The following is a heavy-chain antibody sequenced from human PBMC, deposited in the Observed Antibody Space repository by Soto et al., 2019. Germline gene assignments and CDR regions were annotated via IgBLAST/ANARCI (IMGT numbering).Heavy chain of an antibody. D-gene: IGHD6-6*01. V-gene: IGHV3-21*01. J-gene: IGHJ4*02. Sequence: PGGSLRLSCAASGFTFSSYSMNWVRQAPGKGLEWVSSISSSSSYIYYADSVKGRFTISRDNAKNSLYLQMNSLRAEDTAVYYCARGGQGIAALAYYFDYWGQGTLVTVSS. CDR3: ARGGQGIAALAYYFDY. CDR2: ISSSSSYI. CDR1: GFTFSSYS.